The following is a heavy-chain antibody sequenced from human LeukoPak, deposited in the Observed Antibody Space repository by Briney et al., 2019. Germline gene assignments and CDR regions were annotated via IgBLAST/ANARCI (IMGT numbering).Heavy chain of an antibody. Sequence: PSETLSPTCTVSGGSIISSNYYWAWIRQPPGKELEWLATVYNSGTTYYTPSLKSRATISVDTSKDQFSLKLDSVTAADTALYYCARLWFGNGRTFDPWGQGTLVTVSS. V-gene: IGHV4-39*01. J-gene: IGHJ5*02. D-gene: IGHD3-10*01. CDR3: ARLWFGNGRTFDP. CDR1: GGSIISSNYY. CDR2: VYNSGTT.